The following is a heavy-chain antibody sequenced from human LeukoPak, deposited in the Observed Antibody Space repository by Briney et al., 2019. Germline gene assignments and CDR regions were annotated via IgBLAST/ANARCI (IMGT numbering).Heavy chain of an antibody. Sequence: SETLSLTCTVSGGSISSSSYYWVWIRQPPGKGLEWIGSIYYSGSTYYNPSLKSRVTISVDTSKNQFSLKLSSVTAADTAVYYCARQERYYYGSVSFDPWGQGTLVTVSS. D-gene: IGHD3-10*01. CDR3: ARQERYYYGSVSFDP. V-gene: IGHV4-39*01. CDR1: GGSISSSSYY. CDR2: IYYSGST. J-gene: IGHJ5*02.